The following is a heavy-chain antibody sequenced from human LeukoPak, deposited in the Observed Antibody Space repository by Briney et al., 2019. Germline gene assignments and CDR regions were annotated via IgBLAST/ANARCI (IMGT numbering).Heavy chain of an antibody. CDR3: AREGNSGYYDSSGYRANPVYYYYYMDV. CDR2: IYSGGST. CDR1: GFTVSSNY. D-gene: IGHD3-22*01. Sequence: GGSLRLSCAASGFTVSSNYMSWVRPAPGKVLEWVSVIYSGGSTYYADSVKGRFTISRDNSKNTLYLQMNSVRAEDTAVYYCAREGNSGYYDSSGYRANPVYYYYYMDVWGKGTTVTVSS. J-gene: IGHJ6*03. V-gene: IGHV3-66*02.